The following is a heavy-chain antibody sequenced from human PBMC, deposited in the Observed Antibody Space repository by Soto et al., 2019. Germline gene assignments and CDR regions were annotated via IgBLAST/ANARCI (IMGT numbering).Heavy chain of an antibody. CDR1: GYSFTSYW. D-gene: IGHD5-18*01. Sequence: PGESLKISCKGSGYSFTSYWIGWVRQMPGKGLEWMGIIYPGDSDTRYSPSFQGQVTISADKSISTAYLQWSSLKASDTAMYYCARFNGFSYGLRLAYYYYYMDVWGKGTTVTVSS. J-gene: IGHJ6*03. V-gene: IGHV5-51*01. CDR2: IYPGDSDT. CDR3: ARFNGFSYGLRLAYYYYYMDV.